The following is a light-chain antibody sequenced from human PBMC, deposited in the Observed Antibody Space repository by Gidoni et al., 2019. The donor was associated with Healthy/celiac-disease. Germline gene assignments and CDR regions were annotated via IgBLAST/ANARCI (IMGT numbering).Light chain of an antibody. V-gene: IGKV1-39*01. J-gene: IGKJ5*01. CDR3: QQSYSIPIT. CDR1: QSISSY. CDR2: AAS. Sequence: DIQMTQSPSSLSASVGDRVTITCRASQSISSYLNWYQQKPGKAPKLLIYAASSLQSGVPSRFSGSGSWTDFTLTISSLQPEDFATYYCQQSYSIPITFGQGTRLEIK.